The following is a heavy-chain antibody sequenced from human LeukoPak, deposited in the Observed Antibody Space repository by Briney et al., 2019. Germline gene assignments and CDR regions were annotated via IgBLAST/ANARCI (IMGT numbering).Heavy chain of an antibody. D-gene: IGHD2-8*01. J-gene: IGHJ4*02. V-gene: IGHV3-23*01. CDR3: AKSVVLMVYATYYFDH. CDR2: ISGSGGST. Sequence: PGGSLRLSCAASGFTFTSYAMSCVRQAPGKGLEWVSAISGSGGSTYYADSVKGRFTISIDNSKNTLYLQMNSLRAEDTAVNYCAKSVVLMVYATYYFDHWGQGTLVTVSS. CDR1: GFTFTSYA.